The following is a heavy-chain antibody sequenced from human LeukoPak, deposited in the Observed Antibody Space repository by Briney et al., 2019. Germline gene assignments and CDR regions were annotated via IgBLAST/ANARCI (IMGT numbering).Heavy chain of an antibody. CDR1: GFTFSSYA. Sequence: PGGPLRLSCAASGFTFSSYAMNWVRQAPGKGLEWVSAISGSGGSTYYFVKGRFTISRDNSKNTLYLQMNSLRAEDTAVYYCAKGYCSSTSCKESFFDYWGQGTLVTVSS. CDR2: ISGSGGST. CDR3: AKGYCSSTSCKESFFDY. V-gene: IGHV3-23*01. D-gene: IGHD2-2*01. J-gene: IGHJ4*02.